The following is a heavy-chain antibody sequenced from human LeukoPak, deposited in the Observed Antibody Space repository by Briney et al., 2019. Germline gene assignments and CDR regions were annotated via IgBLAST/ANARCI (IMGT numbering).Heavy chain of an antibody. J-gene: IGHJ4*02. CDR3: VRESRPGGAMGLYHNLDY. V-gene: IGHV3-7*01. D-gene: IGHD1-1*01. Sequence: GGTLRLSCAGSGFTFSDFWMTWVRQTPGKGLEWVANIKEDGTEKNLVDSVKGRFTISRDNTKNLLFLEMNNLRGDDTAIYYCVRESRPGGAMGLYHNLDYWGQGTLVAVSS. CDR1: GFTFSDFW. CDR2: IKEDGTEK.